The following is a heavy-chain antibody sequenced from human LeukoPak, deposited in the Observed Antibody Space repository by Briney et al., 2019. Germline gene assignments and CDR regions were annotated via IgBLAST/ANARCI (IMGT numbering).Heavy chain of an antibody. V-gene: IGHV3-23*01. D-gene: IGHD6-19*01. Sequence: PGGSLRLSCAASGFTFSSHAMSGVRQAPGKGLEWVSAISGSGGSTYYADSVRGRFTISRDNSENTLYLQMNSLGAEDTAVYYCAKGPLTEVAGTTWDYWGQGALVTVSS. CDR3: AKGPLTEVAGTTWDY. J-gene: IGHJ4*02. CDR1: GFTFSSHA. CDR2: ISGSGGST.